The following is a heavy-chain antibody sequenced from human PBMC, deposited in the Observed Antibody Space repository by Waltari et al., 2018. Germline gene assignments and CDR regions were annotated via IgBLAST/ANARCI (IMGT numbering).Heavy chain of an antibody. D-gene: IGHD3-3*01. J-gene: IGHJ5*02. CDR2: IYHSGST. Sequence: QLQLQESGSGLVKPSQTLSLTCAVSGGSISSGGYSWSWIRQPPGKGLEWIGYIYHSGSTYYNPSLKSRVTISVDTSKNQFSLKLSSVTAADTAVYYCARDSTIFGVVGRFDPWGQGTLVTVSS. CDR3: ARDSTIFGVVGRFDP. V-gene: IGHV4-30-2*01. CDR1: GGSISSGGYS.